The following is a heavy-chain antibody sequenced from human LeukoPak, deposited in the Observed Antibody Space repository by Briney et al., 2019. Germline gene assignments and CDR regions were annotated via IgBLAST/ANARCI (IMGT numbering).Heavy chain of an antibody. CDR2: IIPIFGTA. CDR3: ARAPSETAIIDY. V-gene: IGHV1-69*13. D-gene: IGHD5-18*01. CDR1: GGTFSSYA. J-gene: IGHJ4*02. Sequence: ASVKVSCKASGGTFSSYAISWVLQAPGQGLEWMGGIIPIFGTANYAQKFQGRVTITSDESTSTAYMELSSLRSEDTAVYYCARAPSETAIIDYWGQGTLVTVSS.